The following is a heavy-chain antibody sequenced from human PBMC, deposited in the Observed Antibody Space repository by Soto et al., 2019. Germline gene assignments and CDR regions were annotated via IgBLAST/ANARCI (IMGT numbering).Heavy chain of an antibody. D-gene: IGHD6-6*01. CDR3: ARGSIAARPGNWFDP. V-gene: IGHV1-2*04. CDR1: GYTFTGYY. CDR2: INPNSGGT. Sequence: QVQLVQSGAEVKKPGASVKVSCKASGYTFTGYYMHWVRQAPGQGLEWMGWINPNSGGTNYAQKFQGWVTMTRDTSISTAYMELSRLRSDDTAVYYCARGSIAARPGNWFDPWGQGTLVTVSS. J-gene: IGHJ5*02.